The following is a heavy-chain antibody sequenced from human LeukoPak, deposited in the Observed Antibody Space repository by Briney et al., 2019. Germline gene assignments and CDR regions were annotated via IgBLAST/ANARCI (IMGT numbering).Heavy chain of an antibody. D-gene: IGHD4-17*01. CDR1: GFTFNTYG. Sequence: GGSLRLSCAASGFTFNTYGTSWVRQAPGKGLEWVSSASGSGDNTWYADSVKGRFTISRDNSKNTLFLQMNSLRAEDTAVYYCARGTGPDYGDYYYWGQGILVTVSS. CDR3: ARGTGPDYGDYYY. CDR2: ASGSGDNT. J-gene: IGHJ4*02. V-gene: IGHV3-23*01.